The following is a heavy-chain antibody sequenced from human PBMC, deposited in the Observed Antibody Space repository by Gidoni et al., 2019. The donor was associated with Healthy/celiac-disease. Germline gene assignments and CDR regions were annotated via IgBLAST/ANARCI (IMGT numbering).Heavy chain of an antibody. CDR2: IKSKTDGGTT. CDR1: GFTFSNAW. Sequence: EVQLVESGGGLVKPGGSLRLSCAASGFTFSNAWMNWVRQAPGKGLEWVGRIKSKTDGGTTDYAAPVKGRFTISRDDSKNTLYLQMNSLKTEDTAVYYCTTRTSNSGSLLYYYYGMDVWGQGTTVTVSS. CDR3: TTRTSNSGSLLYYYYGMDV. V-gene: IGHV3-15*07. J-gene: IGHJ6*02. D-gene: IGHD1-26*01.